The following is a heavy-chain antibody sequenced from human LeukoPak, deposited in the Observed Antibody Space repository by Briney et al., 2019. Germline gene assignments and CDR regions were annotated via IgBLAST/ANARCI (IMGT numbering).Heavy chain of an antibody. CDR2: IYYSGST. J-gene: IGHJ4*02. Sequence: SETLSLTCTVSGGSISSSSYYWGWIRQPPGKGLEWIGNIYYSGSTYYNASLQSRVTISIDTSKNQFSLRLNSVTAADTAMYYCAKSGGYGLIDYWGQGTLVTVSS. CDR1: GGSISSSSYY. V-gene: IGHV4-39*01. CDR3: AKSGGYGLIDY. D-gene: IGHD1-26*01.